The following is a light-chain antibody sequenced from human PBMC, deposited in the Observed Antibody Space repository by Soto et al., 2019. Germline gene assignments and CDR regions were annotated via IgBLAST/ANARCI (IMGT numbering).Light chain of an antibody. CDR2: LNSDGSH. CDR1: SGHSSYA. CDR3: QTWGTGIQV. J-gene: IGLJ2*01. V-gene: IGLV4-69*01. Sequence: QPVLTQSPSASASLGASVKLTCTLSSGHSSYAIAWHQQQPEKGPRYLMKLNSDGSHSKRDGIPDRFSGSISGAERYLTISSLQSEDEADYYCQTWGTGIQVFGGGTQLTVL.